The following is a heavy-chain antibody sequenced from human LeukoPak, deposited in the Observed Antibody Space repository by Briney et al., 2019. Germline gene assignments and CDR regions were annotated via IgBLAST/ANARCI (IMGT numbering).Heavy chain of an antibody. CDR2: IYSDGSKQ. CDR1: GFIFNNYG. Sequence: GGSLRLSCAASGFIFNNYGMHWVRQAPGKGLEWVAVIYSDGSKQNYADSVKGRFTISRDDSKNTVYLQMNSLRAEDTSVYYCARDVRSGYFGHWGQGTLVTVSS. V-gene: IGHV3-33*01. CDR3: ARDVRSGYFGH. D-gene: IGHD3-22*01. J-gene: IGHJ4*02.